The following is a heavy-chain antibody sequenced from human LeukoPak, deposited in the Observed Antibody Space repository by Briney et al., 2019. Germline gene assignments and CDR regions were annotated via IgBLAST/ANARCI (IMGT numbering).Heavy chain of an antibody. J-gene: IGHJ4*02. CDR1: GGSVSSGSYY. V-gene: IGHV4-61*01. D-gene: IGHD3-10*01. Sequence: SETLSLTCTVSGGSVSSGSYYWSWIRQPPGKGLEWIGYIYYSGSTNYNPSLKSRVTISIDTSKNQFSLKLNSVTAADTAVYYCERDNRYYGSGSYYTGYWGQGTLVTVSS. CDR3: ERDNRYYGSGSYYTGY. CDR2: IYYSGST.